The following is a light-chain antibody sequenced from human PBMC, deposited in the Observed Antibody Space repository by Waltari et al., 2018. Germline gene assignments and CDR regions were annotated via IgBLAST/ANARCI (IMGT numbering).Light chain of an antibody. CDR3: QQSHSAPLA. Sequence: DIQMTQSPSSLSASVGDRVTITCRASRAITNYVNWYQQRPGLAPKLLIYAASTLQGGVPTRFSGSASGTDFTLTISSLQIEDFATYYCQQSHSAPLAFGGGTRLEI. J-gene: IGKJ4*01. CDR1: RAITNY. CDR2: AAS. V-gene: IGKV1-39*01.